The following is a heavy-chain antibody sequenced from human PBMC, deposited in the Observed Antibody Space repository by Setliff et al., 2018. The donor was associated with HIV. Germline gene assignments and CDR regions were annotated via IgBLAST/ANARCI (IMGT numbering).Heavy chain of an antibody. V-gene: IGHV1-46*01. CDR3: GRNRGNGWYYYDS. CDR1: GYTFTSYS. J-gene: IGHJ4*02. CDR2: INPSGGST. D-gene: IGHD3-22*01. Sequence: ASVKVSCKASGYTFTSYSLHWVRQAPGQGLEWMGVINPSGGSTAYAENFQGRVTMTRDTSTSTVYMEMRGLRSDDTAVYYCGRNRGNGWYYYDSWGQGTLVTVYS.